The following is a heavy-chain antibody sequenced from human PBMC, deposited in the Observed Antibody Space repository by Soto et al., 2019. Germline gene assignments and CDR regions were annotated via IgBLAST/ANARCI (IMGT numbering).Heavy chain of an antibody. CDR3: ARHGGTFPTVTPLYYYYYGMDV. CDR1: GGSISSSSYY. D-gene: IGHD4-17*01. CDR2: IYYSGST. V-gene: IGHV4-39*01. J-gene: IGHJ6*02. Sequence: SETLSLTCTVSGGSISSSSYYWGWIRQPPGKGLEWIGSIYYSGSTYYNPSLKSRVTISVDTSKNQFSLKLSSVTAADTAVYYCARHGGTFPTVTPLYYYYYGMDVWGQGTTVTVS.